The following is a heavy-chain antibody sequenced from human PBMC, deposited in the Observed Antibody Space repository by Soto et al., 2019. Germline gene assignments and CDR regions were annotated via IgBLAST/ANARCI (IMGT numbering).Heavy chain of an antibody. CDR2: NNNRGDT. J-gene: IGHJ5*02. D-gene: IGHD6-19*01. CDR3: ARGGSGWKALNWFDT. CDR1: GASIDNNGNS. V-gene: IGHV4-31*11. Sequence: SETLSLTCAVSGASIDNNGNSWTWIRQHPGKGLEWIGTNNNRGDTYYNPSLKSRLTISLDTSQDHFSLRLNAVTAADTATYYCARGGSGWKALNWFDTWAQGIMVP.